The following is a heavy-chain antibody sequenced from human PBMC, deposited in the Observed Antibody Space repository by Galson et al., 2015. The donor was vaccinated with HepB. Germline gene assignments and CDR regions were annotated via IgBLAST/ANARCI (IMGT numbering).Heavy chain of an antibody. D-gene: IGHD2-15*01. V-gene: IGHV3-30-3*01. CDR2: ISHDGGNE. J-gene: IGHJ4*02. Sequence: SLRLSCAASGFTFRSYAMHWVRQAPGKGLEWAAVISHDGGNEYYADSVKGRFTISRDNSKNTLYLQMDSRRPQDTAIYYCARGPGVVVAKIARVDYWGQGTLVTVSS. CDR1: GFTFRSYA. CDR3: ARGPGVVVAKIARVDY.